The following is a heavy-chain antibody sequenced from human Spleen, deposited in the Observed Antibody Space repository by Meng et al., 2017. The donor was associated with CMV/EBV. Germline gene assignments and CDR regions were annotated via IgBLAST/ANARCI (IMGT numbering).Heavy chain of an antibody. Sequence: LPCTVSGGSGGSGSGYWGWIRQPPEKGLEWIGYIYYGGSTNYNPTLKSRVTISVDTSKNQFSLKLSSVTAADTAVYYCARGGVGADYWGQGTLVTVSS. CDR3: ARGGVGADY. V-gene: IGHV4-61*01. CDR2: IYYGGST. J-gene: IGHJ4*02. CDR1: GGSGGSGSGY. D-gene: IGHD3-10*01.